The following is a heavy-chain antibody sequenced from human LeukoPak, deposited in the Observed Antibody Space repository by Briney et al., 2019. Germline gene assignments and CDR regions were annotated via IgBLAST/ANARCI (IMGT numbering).Heavy chain of an antibody. J-gene: IGHJ4*02. CDR1: GGSINNDDYY. V-gene: IGHV4-30-4*08. CDR3: ARGVDRSVSFDY. Sequence: PSETLSLTCTVSGGSINNDDYYWSWIRQPPGKGLEWIGYMYYSGTTSYNPSLKSRVTISLDTSKNHFSLKLNSVTAADTAVYYCARGVDRSVSFDYWGQGTLVTVSS. CDR2: MYYSGTT. D-gene: IGHD4-11*01.